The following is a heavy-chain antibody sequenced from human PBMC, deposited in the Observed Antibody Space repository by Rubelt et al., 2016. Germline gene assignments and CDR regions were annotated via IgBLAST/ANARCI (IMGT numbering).Heavy chain of an antibody. Sequence: ISYDGSHKYYADSVKGRLSISRDNSKNTLYLQMNSLRAEDTAVYYCAKDLGSGGSCHDYWGQGTLVTVSS. D-gene: IGHD2-15*01. CDR3: AKDLGSGGSCHDY. J-gene: IGHJ4*02. V-gene: IGHV3-30*07. CDR2: ISYDGSHK.